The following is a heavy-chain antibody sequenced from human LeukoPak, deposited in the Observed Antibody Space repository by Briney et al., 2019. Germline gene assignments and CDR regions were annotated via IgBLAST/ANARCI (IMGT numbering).Heavy chain of an antibody. J-gene: IGHJ4*02. CDR1: GFTFSSYW. CDR2: IKSDGSST. V-gene: IGHV3-74*03. Sequence: GGSLRLSCAASGFTFSSYWMHWVRQAPGKGLVWVSCIKSDGSSTTYADSVKGRFTISRDNAKNTLHLQMNSLRAEDTAVYYCARDSSSWYYHYWGQGTLVTVSP. CDR3: ARDSSSWYYHY. D-gene: IGHD6-13*01.